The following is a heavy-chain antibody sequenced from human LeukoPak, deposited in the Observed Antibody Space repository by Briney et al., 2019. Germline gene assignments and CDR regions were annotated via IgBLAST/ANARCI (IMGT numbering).Heavy chain of an antibody. CDR2: INHSGST. D-gene: IGHD2-21*02. CDR3: ARVVFGDCDYPRYYFDY. V-gene: IGHV4-34*01. CDR1: GGSFSGYY. J-gene: IGHJ4*02. Sequence: PSETLSLTCAVYGGSFSGYYWSWIRQPPGKGLEWIGEINHSGSTNYDPSLKSRVTISVDTSKNQFSLKLSSVTAADTAVYYCARVVFGDCDYPRYYFDYWAREPWSPSPQ.